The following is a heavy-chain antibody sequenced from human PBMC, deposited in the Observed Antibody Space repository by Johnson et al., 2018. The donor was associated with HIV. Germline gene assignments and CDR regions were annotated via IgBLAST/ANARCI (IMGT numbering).Heavy chain of an antibody. CDR2: IYSGEST. D-gene: IGHD3-3*01. Sequence: VQLVESGGGVVQPGGSLRLSCAASDFTVGSIYMSWVRQAPGKGLEWVSVIYSGESTYYADSVRGRFTISRDNSKNTLYLQMNSLRAEDTAVYYCAREVFTIFGATQRGAFDIWGQGTMVTVSS. J-gene: IGHJ3*02. CDR1: DFTVGSIY. CDR3: AREVFTIFGATQRGAFDI. V-gene: IGHV3-66*01.